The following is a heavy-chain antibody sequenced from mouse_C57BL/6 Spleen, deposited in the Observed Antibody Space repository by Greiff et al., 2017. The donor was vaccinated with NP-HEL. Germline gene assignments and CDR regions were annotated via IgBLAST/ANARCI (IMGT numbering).Heavy chain of an antibody. CDR2: INPNNGGT. V-gene: IGHV1-26*01. CDR1: GYTFTDYY. J-gene: IGHJ3*01. Sequence: VQLQQSGPELVKPGASVKISCKASGYTFTDYYMNWVKQSHGKSLEWIGDINPNNGGTSYNQKFKGKATLTVDKSSSTAYMELRSLTSEDSAVYYCAREIYYGSPWFAYWGQGTLVTVSA. CDR3: AREIYYGSPWFAY. D-gene: IGHD1-1*01.